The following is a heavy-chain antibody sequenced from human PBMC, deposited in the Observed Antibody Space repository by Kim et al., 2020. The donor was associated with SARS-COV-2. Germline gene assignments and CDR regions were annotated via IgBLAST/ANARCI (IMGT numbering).Heavy chain of an antibody. D-gene: IGHD3-10*01. V-gene: IGHV3-11*06. J-gene: IGHJ6*02. CDR3: WIWFGELRTSYYYYGMDV. Sequence: KGRFTIPRDNAKNSLYLQMNSLRAEDTAVYYCWIWFGELRTSYYYYGMDVWGQGTTVTVSS.